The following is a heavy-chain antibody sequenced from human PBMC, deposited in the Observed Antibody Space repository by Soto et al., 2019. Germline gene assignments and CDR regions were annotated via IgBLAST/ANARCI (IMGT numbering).Heavy chain of an antibody. CDR2: FVPIFGTP. CDR1: GPTFISYA. Sequence: QVQLVQSGAEVKEPGSSVKVSCKSSGPTFISYAISWVRQAPGQGLEWMGGFVPIFGTPNYAQKFQGRITITADESTSTAYMELSSLTVEDTAVFYCARPHEPLVPAGPFDYWGQGTLVIVSS. J-gene: IGHJ4*02. V-gene: IGHV1-69*12. CDR3: ARPHEPLVPAGPFDY. D-gene: IGHD2-2*01.